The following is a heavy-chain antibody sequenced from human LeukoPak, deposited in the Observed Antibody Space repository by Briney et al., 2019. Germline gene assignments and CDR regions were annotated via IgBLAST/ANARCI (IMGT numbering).Heavy chain of an antibody. CDR3: ARDGTGDRWGHFDY. V-gene: IGHV3-53*01. CDR2: IYSGGST. Sequence: QSGGSLRLSCAASGFTVSSNYMSWVRQAQGKGLEWVSVIYSGGSTYYADSVKGRFTISRDNSKNTLYLQMNSLRAEDTAVYYCARDGTGDRWGHFDYWGQGTLVTVSS. D-gene: IGHD7-27*01. J-gene: IGHJ4*02. CDR1: GFTVSSNY.